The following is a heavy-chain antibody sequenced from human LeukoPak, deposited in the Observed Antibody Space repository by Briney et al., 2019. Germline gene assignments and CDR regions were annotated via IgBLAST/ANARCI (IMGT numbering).Heavy chain of an antibody. CDR2: IRYGGSNK. V-gene: IGHV3-30*02. D-gene: IGHD3-16*02. CDR1: GFTFSSYE. J-gene: IGHJ4*02. Sequence: GGSLRLSCAASGFTFSSYEMNWVRQAPGKGLEWVAFIRYGGSNKYYADSVKGRFTISRDNSKNTLYLQMNSLRPEDTAVYYCAKDRDDYVWGSDRTLDYWGQGTLVTVSS. CDR3: AKDRDDYVWGSDRTLDY.